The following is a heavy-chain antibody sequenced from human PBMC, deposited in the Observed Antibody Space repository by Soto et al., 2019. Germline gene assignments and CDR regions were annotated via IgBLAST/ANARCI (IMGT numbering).Heavy chain of an antibody. V-gene: IGHV3-30-3*01. CDR3: ARDFDRGMAAAAHDAFDI. CDR1: GFTFSSYA. J-gene: IGHJ3*02. Sequence: QVQLVESGGGVVQPGRSLRLSCAASGFTFSSYAMHWVRQAPGKGLEWVAVISYDGSNKYYADSVKGRFTVSRDNSKNTWYLQINSLRAEDTAVYYWARDFDRGMAAAAHDAFDIWGQGTMVTFSS. CDR2: ISYDGSNK. D-gene: IGHD6-13*01.